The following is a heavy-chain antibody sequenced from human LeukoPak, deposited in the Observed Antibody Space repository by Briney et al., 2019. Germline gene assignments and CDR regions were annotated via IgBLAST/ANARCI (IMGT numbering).Heavy chain of an antibody. CDR3: ASFAAAKPNDS. CDR1: GDSVSSKSAG. D-gene: IGHD2-2*02. V-gene: IGHV6-1*01. CDR2: TYYRSKWHN. J-gene: IGHJ4*02. Sequence: SQTLSLTCAISGDSVSSKSAGWNWIRQSPSRGLEWLGRTYYRSKWHNDYAIAVKSRITITPDTSKNQFSLPLTSVTPADTPVYYCASFAAAKPNDSWGPGPLVTVSS.